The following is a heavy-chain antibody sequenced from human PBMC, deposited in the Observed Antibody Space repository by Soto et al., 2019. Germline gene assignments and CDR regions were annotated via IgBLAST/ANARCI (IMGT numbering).Heavy chain of an antibody. Sequence: GESLRLSCAASGFTFSIFAMSWVRQSPGKGLEWVSTISGSGGSTYYADAVKGRFSISRDNSMGTLYLQMKSLRVEDTAIYYCAKEVSLGSTVDLGYWGQGTLVTV. V-gene: IGHV3-23*01. D-gene: IGHD7-27*01. CDR2: ISGSGGST. CDR3: AKEVSLGSTVDLGY. CDR1: GFTFSIFA. J-gene: IGHJ4*02.